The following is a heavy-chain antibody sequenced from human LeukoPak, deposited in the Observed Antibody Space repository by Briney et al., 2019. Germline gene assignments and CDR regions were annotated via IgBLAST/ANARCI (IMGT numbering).Heavy chain of an antibody. J-gene: IGHJ5*02. V-gene: IGHV5-51*01. CDR1: GYRFTSYW. D-gene: IGHD5/OR15-5a*01. CDR2: IYPGDSDP. Sequence: GGSVDISCHGSGYRFTSYWIGRVRQMPGKGREWMGIIYPGDSDPRYSPSFQGQVTIPADKSISTAYLQWSSLKASDTAMYYCARCLSQNNWFDPWGQGTLVTVSS. CDR3: ARCLSQNNWFDP.